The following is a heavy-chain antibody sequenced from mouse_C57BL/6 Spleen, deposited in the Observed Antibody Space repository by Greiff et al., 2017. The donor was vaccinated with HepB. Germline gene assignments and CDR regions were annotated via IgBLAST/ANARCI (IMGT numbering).Heavy chain of an antibody. CDR1: GFTFSSYA. D-gene: IGHD2-12*01. J-gene: IGHJ2*01. Sequence: EVHLVESGGGLVKPGGSLKLSCAASGFTFSSYAMSWVRQTPEKRLEWVATISDGGSYTYYPDNVKGRFTISRDNAKNNLYLQMSHLKSEDTAMYYCARDNYSDYWGQGTTLTVSS. V-gene: IGHV5-4*01. CDR2: ISDGGSYT. CDR3: ARDNYSDY.